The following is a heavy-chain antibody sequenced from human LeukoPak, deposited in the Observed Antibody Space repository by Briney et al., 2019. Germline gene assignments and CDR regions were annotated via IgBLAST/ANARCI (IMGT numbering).Heavy chain of an antibody. J-gene: IGHJ5*02. Sequence: GASVKVSCKASGYTFTSYYMHWVRQAPGQGLEWMGIINPSGGSTSYAQKFQGRVTMTRDTSISTAYMELSRLRSDDTAVYYCARDLRSIAVNWFDPWGQGTLVTVSS. D-gene: IGHD6-19*01. CDR2: INPSGGST. CDR3: ARDLRSIAVNWFDP. V-gene: IGHV1-46*01. CDR1: GYTFTSYY.